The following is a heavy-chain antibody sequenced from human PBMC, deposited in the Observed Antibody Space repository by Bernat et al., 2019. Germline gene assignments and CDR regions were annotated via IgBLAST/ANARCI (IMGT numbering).Heavy chain of an antibody. CDR2: IYSGGMT. V-gene: IGHV3-53*05. D-gene: IGHD3-16*01. J-gene: IGHJ3*02. CDR1: GIIVSSNY. Sequence: EVQLVETGGDLIQPGGSLRLSCAASGIIVSSNYMSWIRQAPGKGVEWVSVIYSGGMTYYADFVKGRLPISRDHSKTTLYLHMNSLRVDDTAVYYCASDSSPTTVTTFGDALDIWGQGTVVTVSS. CDR3: ASDSSPTTVTTFGDALDI.